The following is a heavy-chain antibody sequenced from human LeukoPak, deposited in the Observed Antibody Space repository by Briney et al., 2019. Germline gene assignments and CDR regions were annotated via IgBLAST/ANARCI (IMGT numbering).Heavy chain of an antibody. CDR2: IDARSGTT. CDR3: ARTYDFGRGPPGDAFDN. CDR1: GFTFTIFG. D-gene: IGHD3-3*01. J-gene: IGHJ3*02. Sequence: GGSLRLSCAASGFTFTIFGVNWVRQAPGKVPEWVSYIDARSGTTYYADSVQGRFTISRDNAQESVFLQMNSLRADDTAVYYCARTYDFGRGPPGDAFDNWGPGTLVTVSS. V-gene: IGHV3-48*01.